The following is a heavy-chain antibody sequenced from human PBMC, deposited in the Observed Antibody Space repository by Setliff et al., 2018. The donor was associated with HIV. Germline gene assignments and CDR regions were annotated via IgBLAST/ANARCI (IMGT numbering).Heavy chain of an antibody. V-gene: IGHV1-2*02. J-gene: IGHJ4*02. CDR1: GYSFSDYY. D-gene: IGHD2-2*01. CDR3: ARDTSSSY. CDR2: ISPKYGGT. Sequence: ASVKVSCKAPGYSFSDYYIHWVRQAPGHGFQWMGWISPKYGGTNYAQNFQGRVTMTRDTSISTAYMELSSLGSDDTAVYFCARDTSSSYWGQGTPVTVSS.